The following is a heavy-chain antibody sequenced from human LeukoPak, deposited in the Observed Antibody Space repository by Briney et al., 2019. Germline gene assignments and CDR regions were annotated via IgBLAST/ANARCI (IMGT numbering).Heavy chain of an antibody. V-gene: IGHV4-59*08. D-gene: IGHD2-2*01. Sequence: SETLSLTCTISGGSISSYYWSWIRQPPGKGLEWIGYIYYTGSTNHNPSLKSRVTISVDTSKNQFSLKLSSVTAADTAVYYCARLETDCSSTSCSHPYYYYYMDVWGKGTTVTISS. J-gene: IGHJ6*03. CDR2: IYYTGST. CDR1: GGSISSYY. CDR3: ARLETDCSSTSCSHPYYYYYMDV.